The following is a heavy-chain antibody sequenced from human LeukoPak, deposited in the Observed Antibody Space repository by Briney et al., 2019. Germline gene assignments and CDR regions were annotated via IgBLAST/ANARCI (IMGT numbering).Heavy chain of an antibody. CDR2: IIPILGIA. CDR3: ARERYSYGSPFDY. D-gene: IGHD5-18*01. V-gene: IGHV1-69*04. Sequence: GASVKVSCKASGGTLSSYAISWVRQAPGQGLEWMGRIIPILGIANYAQKFQGRVTITADKSTSTAYMELSSLRSEDTAVYYCARERYSYGSPFDYWGQGTLVTVSS. J-gene: IGHJ4*02. CDR1: GGTLSSYA.